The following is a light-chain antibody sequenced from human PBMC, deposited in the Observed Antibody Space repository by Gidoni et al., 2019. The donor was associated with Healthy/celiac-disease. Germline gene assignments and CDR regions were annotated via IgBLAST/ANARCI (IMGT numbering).Light chain of an antibody. CDR1: KLGDQY. J-gene: IGLJ2*01. CDR3: QAWDSSTHVV. Sequence: SYELPQPPSVSVSPGQTASITCSGDKLGDQYACWYQQKPGQSPVLVIYQDSKRPSGIPERFSGSNSGNTATLTISGTQAMDEADYYCQAWDSSTHVVFGGGTKLTVL. CDR2: QDS. V-gene: IGLV3-1*01.